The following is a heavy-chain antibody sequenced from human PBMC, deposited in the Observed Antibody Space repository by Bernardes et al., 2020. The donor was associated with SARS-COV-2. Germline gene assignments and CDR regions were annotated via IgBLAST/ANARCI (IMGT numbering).Heavy chain of an antibody. CDR3: AKEQTFYGDFDFDY. CDR2: ILYDGSHQ. V-gene: IGHV3-33*06. D-gene: IGHD4-17*01. J-gene: IGHJ4*02. Sequence: GGALRLSCAVSGFTFSTYAMHWVRQAPGKGLEWVAVILYDGSHQYYTDSVKGRFTISRDNSKNTLYLQMNSLRAEDTAVYFCAKEQTFYGDFDFDYWGQGTLVTVSS. CDR1: GFTFSTYA.